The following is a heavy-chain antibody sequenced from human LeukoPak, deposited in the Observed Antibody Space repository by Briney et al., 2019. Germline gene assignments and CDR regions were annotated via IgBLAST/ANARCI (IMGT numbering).Heavy chain of an antibody. V-gene: IGHV3-30*18. J-gene: IGHJ6*02. Sequence: PGRSLRLSCAASGFTFSSYGMHWVRQAPGKGLEWVAVISYDGSNKYYADSVKGRFTISRDNSKNTLYLQMNSLRAEDTAVYYCAKEEAYYDILTGTYYYYYGMDVWGQGTTVTVSS. D-gene: IGHD3-9*01. CDR1: GFTFSSYG. CDR3: AKEEAYYDILTGTYYYYYGMDV. CDR2: ISYDGSNK.